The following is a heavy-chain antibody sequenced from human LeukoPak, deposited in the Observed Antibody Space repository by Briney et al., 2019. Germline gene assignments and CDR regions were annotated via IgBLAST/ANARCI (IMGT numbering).Heavy chain of an antibody. CDR1: GFTFSFYG. Sequence: GGSLRLSCTASGFTFSFYGMHWVRQAPGKGLEWVAFIRSDGSNKYYADSVKGRFTISRDNSKNTLYLQMNSLRAEDTAVYYCAKEGDWNEVTLMDVWGRGTTVTISS. D-gene: IGHD1-1*01. V-gene: IGHV3-30*02. CDR2: IRSDGSNK. J-gene: IGHJ6*03. CDR3: AKEGDWNEVTLMDV.